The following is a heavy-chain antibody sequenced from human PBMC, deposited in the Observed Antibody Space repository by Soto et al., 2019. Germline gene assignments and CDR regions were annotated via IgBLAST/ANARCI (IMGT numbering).Heavy chain of an antibody. J-gene: IGHJ6*02. CDR1: GGTFSSYA. CDR3: ARILLRDTAMVTPYYYYYGMDV. V-gene: IGHV1-69*13. D-gene: IGHD5-18*01. CDR2: IIPIFGTA. Sequence: SVKVSCKASGGTFSSYAISWVRQAPGQGLEWMGGIIPIFGTANYAQKFQGRVTITADESTSTAYMELSSLRSEDTAVYYCARILLRDTAMVTPYYYYYGMDVWGQGTTVTVSS.